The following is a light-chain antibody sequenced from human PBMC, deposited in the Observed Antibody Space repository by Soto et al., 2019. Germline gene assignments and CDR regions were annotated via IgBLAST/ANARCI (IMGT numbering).Light chain of an antibody. V-gene: IGKV3D-20*02. J-gene: IGKJ5*01. CDR1: QTVRSSS. Sequence: EIVIKHSPPTLAVSARERATRSCRASQTVRSSSLAWYQQKPGQAPRLLIFGASTRAAGFPDRFSGSGSGTDFTLAISRLEPEDFATYYCQQANSFLITVGRGTRLEIK. CDR3: QQANSFLIT. CDR2: GAS.